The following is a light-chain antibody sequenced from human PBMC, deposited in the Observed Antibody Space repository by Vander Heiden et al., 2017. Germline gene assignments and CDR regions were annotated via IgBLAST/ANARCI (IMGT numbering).Light chain of an antibody. V-gene: IGKV1-39*01. Sequence: DIQMTHSPSSLSASVGDRVTITCRASQSISSYLNWYQQKPGKAPKLLIYAASSLQSGVPSRFSGSGSGTDFTLTISILQPEDFATYYCQQSYSTLTWTFGQGTKVEIK. CDR1: QSISSY. J-gene: IGKJ1*01. CDR3: QQSYSTLTWT. CDR2: AAS.